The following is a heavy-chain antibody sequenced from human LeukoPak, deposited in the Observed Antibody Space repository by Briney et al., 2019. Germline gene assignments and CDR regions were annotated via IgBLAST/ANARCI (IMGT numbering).Heavy chain of an antibody. V-gene: IGHV4-34*01. CDR2: INHSGST. CDR3: ARDLGGYSSGWYGDAFDI. CDR1: GGSFSGYY. D-gene: IGHD6-19*01. J-gene: IGHJ3*02. Sequence: SETLSLTCAVYGGSFSGYYWSWIRQPPGKGLEWIGEINHSGSTYYNPSLKSRVTISVDRSKNQFSLKLSSVTAADTAVYYCARDLGGYSSGWYGDAFDIWGQGTMVTVSS.